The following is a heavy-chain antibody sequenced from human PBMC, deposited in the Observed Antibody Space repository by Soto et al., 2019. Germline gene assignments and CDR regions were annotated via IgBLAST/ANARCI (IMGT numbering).Heavy chain of an antibody. V-gene: IGHV1-69*01. Sequence: AVKVSCKASGGTFSSYAISWVRQAPGQGLEWMGGIIPIFGTANYAQKFQGRVTITADESTSTAYMELSSLRSEDTAVYYCARLPIQRGNTAMVYYYYYGMDVWGQGTTVTVSS. CDR2: IIPIFGTA. CDR3: ARLPIQRGNTAMVYYYYYGMDV. CDR1: GGTFSSYA. D-gene: IGHD5-18*01. J-gene: IGHJ6*02.